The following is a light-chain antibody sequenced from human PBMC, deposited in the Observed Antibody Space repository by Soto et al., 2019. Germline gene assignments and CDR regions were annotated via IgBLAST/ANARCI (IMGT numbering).Light chain of an antibody. CDR2: DVS. J-gene: IGLJ1*01. CDR3: CSYSSGSTPWV. V-gene: IGLV2-14*01. Sequence: QSVLTQPASVSGSPGQSIPISCTGTSSDVGGYNYVSWYQQHPGKAPKLIIFDVSDRPSGISDRFSASKSGNTASLTISGLQAEDEADYYCCSYSSGSTPWVFGTGTKVTVL. CDR1: SSDVGGYNY.